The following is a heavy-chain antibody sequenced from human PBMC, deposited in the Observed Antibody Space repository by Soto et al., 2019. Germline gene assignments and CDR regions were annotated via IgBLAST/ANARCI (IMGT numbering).Heavy chain of an antibody. V-gene: IGHV3-23*01. Sequence: GGSLRLSCSASGFRFSDYKMIWVRQAPGKGLEWVSYISGSGSTIYYADSVKGRFTISRDNSKNTLYLQMNSLRAEDTAVYYCAKDPYDSSGYYYYYYGMDVWGQGTTVTVSS. J-gene: IGHJ6*02. D-gene: IGHD3-22*01. CDR1: GFRFSDYK. CDR2: ISGSGSTI. CDR3: AKDPYDSSGYYYYYYGMDV.